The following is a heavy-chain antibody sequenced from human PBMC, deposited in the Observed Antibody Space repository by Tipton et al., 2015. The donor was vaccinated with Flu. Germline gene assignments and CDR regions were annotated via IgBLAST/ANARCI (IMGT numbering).Heavy chain of an antibody. D-gene: IGHD3-3*01. CDR1: GFTFSNYD. Sequence: SLRLSCAASGFTFSNYDIHWVRQGTGKGLEWVSGIGTAGATYSPVSVKGRFTISRDNVKSSLYLQMNSLTAGDTAVYYCAKDGGSRFLEWLLYWGQGALVTVSS. CDR2: IGTAGAT. CDR3: AKDGGSRFLEWLLY. J-gene: IGHJ4*02. V-gene: IGHV3-13*01.